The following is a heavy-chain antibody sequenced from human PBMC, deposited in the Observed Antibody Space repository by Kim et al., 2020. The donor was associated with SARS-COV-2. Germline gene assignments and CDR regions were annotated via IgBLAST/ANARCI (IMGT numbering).Heavy chain of an antibody. V-gene: IGHV3-13*04. CDR2: IGTAGDT. CDR1: GFTFSSYD. J-gene: IGHJ4*02. CDR3: ARGGIGGGQVDY. D-gene: IGHD3-10*01. Sequence: GGSLRLSCAASGFTFSSYDMHWVRQATGKGLEWVSAIGTAGDTYYPGSVKGRFTISRENAKNSLYLQMNSLRAGDTAVYYCARGGIGGGQVDYWGQGTLVTVSS.